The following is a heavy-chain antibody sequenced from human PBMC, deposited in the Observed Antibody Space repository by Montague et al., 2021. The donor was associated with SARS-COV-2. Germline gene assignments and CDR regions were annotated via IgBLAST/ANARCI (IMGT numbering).Heavy chain of an antibody. J-gene: IGHJ6*02. CDR3: ARAIGSMYSSGWYYYYYGMDV. CDR2: IYYSGST. D-gene: IGHD6-19*01. V-gene: IGHV4-59*01. CDR1: GGSISSYY. Sequence: SETLSLTCTVSGGSISSYYWSWIRQPPGKGLEWIGYIYYSGSTNYNPSLKSRVPISVDTSKNQFSLKLSSVTAADTAVYYCARAIGSMYSSGWYYYYYGMDVWGQGTTVTVSS.